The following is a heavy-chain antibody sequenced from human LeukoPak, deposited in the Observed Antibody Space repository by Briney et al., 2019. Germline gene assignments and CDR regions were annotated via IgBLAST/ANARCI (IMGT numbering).Heavy chain of an antibody. D-gene: IGHD2-8*01. CDR3: ASGARLAIVLLDY. CDR1: GCTFSGYA. Sequence: PGGSLRLSCAASGCTFSGYAMSWVRQAPGKGLEWVSAISGSGGSTYYADSVKGRFTISRDNSKNTLYLQMNSLRAEDTAVYYCASGARLAIVLLDYWGQGTLVTVSS. J-gene: IGHJ4*02. V-gene: IGHV3-23*01. CDR2: ISGSGGST.